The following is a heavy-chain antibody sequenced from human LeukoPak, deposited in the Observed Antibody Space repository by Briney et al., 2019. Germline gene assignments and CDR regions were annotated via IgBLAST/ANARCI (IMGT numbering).Heavy chain of an antibody. CDR2: IWYDGSNE. D-gene: IGHD1-26*01. CDR1: GFTFSSYG. J-gene: IGHJ4*02. CDR3: AKVRGPLGGAVDY. Sequence: GGSLRLSCAASGFTFSSYGMHWVRQAPGKGLEWVARIWYDGSNEYYGDSVKGRFTISRDNSKNTLYLQMNSLRAEDTAVYYCAKVRGPLGGAVDYWGQGTLVTVSS. V-gene: IGHV3-33*06.